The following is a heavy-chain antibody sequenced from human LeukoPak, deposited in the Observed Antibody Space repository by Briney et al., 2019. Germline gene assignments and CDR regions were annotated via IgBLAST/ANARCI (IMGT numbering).Heavy chain of an antibody. CDR3: ARNLRGLPSDS. D-gene: IGHD4-17*01. V-gene: IGHV4-39*01. CDR2: VSYNDIT. J-gene: IGHJ5*01. CDR1: GASVTATIYY. Sequence: SETLSLTCTVSGASVTATIYYWAWIRQPPGKGLEWLGTVSYNDITYYNPSLLGRVAVSRGTSKTRFSLDLTSVTTEDTAVYFCARNLRGLPSDSWGRGILVTVTS.